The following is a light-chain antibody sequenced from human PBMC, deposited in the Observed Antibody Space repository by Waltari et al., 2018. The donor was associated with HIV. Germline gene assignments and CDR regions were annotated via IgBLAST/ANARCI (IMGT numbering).Light chain of an antibody. CDR3: CSYAGTGTSV. CDR2: EVS. V-gene: IGLV2-23*02. J-gene: IGLJ3*02. CDR1: SSDVGSYNL. Sequence: QSALTQPASVSGSPGQSITISCTGTSSDVGSYNLVSWYQQHPGKAPKLMIYEVSKRPSGVSNRCSGSKSGNTASLTISGLQAEDEADYYCCSYAGTGTSVFGGGTKLTVL.